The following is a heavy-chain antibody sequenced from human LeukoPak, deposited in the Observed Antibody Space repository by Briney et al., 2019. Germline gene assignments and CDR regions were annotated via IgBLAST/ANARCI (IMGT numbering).Heavy chain of an antibody. CDR1: GFIFSNYV. Sequence: SGGSLRLACAASGFIFSNYVMSWVRRAPGKVLEWVSVIVGSGGSTYYVYSVGGRFTISRDNSKNTLYLQMNSLSAEDTDVYYCAKGRGSANSGSNYWGQGTQVTVSS. D-gene: IGHD1-26*01. CDR3: AKGRGSANSGSNY. CDR2: IVGSGGST. V-gene: IGHV3-23*01. J-gene: IGHJ4*02.